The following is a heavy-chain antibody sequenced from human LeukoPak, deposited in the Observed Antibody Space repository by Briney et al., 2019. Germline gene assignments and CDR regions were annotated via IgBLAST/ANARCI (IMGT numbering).Heavy chain of an antibody. CDR3: ARALNLLDPVTLDY. V-gene: IGHV3-48*03. CDR1: GFTFSSYE. CDR2: ISASGTLT. Sequence: GGSLRLSCAASGFTFSSYEMNWVRQAPGKGLEWISYISASGTLTHYADSVEGRFTISRDNAKNSLYLQMNSLRAEDTAVYYCARALNLLDPVTLDYWGQGTLVTVSS. D-gene: IGHD1-1*01. J-gene: IGHJ4*02.